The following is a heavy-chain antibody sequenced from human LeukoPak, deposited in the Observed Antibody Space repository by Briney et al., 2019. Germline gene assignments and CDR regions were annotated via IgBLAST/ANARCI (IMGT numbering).Heavy chain of an antibody. CDR1: GDSLSSSSYY. CDR3: ARRGSGSGSYYAFDY. Sequence: PSETLSLTCTVSGDSLSSSSYYWGWVRQPPGRGLEWLGNIYYSGSNYYNPSRKSRVTISENTSNNQFSLKLSSVTAADTAVYYCARRGSGSGSYYAFDYWGQGTLVTVSS. V-gene: IGHV4-39*07. CDR2: IYYSGSN. J-gene: IGHJ4*02. D-gene: IGHD3-10*01.